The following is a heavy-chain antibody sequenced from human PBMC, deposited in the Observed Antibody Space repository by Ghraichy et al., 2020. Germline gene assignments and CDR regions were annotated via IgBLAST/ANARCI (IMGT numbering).Heavy chain of an antibody. Sequence: SETLSLTCAVSGGSISSSNRWSWVRPPPGKGLEWIGEIYHSGSANYNPSLESRVTISVDKSKNQFSLKLSSVTAADTAVYYCARHNYYGSSGFVDYWGQGTLVTVSS. CDR1: GGSISSSNR. CDR2: IYHSGSA. J-gene: IGHJ4*02. D-gene: IGHD3-22*01. V-gene: IGHV4-4*02. CDR3: ARHNYYGSSGFVDY.